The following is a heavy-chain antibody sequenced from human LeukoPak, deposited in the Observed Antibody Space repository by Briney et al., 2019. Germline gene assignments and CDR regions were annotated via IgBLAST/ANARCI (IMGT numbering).Heavy chain of an antibody. CDR2: FDPEDGET. J-gene: IGHJ4*02. CDR3: ATNKEVGATPYYFDY. D-gene: IGHD1-26*01. CDR1: GYTLTELS. Sequence: ASVKVSCTVSGYTLTELSMHWVRQAPGKGLEWMGGFDPEDGETIYAQKFQGRVTMTEDTSTDTAYMELSSLRSEDTAVYYCATNKEVGATPYYFDYWGQGTLVTVSS. V-gene: IGHV1-24*01.